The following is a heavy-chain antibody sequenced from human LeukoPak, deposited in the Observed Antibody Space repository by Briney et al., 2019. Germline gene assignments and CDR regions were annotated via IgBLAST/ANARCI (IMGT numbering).Heavy chain of an antibody. CDR3: ARVDGGGSDAFDI. CDR2: INPNSGDT. V-gene: IGHV1-2*02. J-gene: IGHJ3*02. D-gene: IGHD2-15*01. Sequence: ASVKVSCKASGYTFTGYIVHWVRQAPGQGLEWMGWINPNSGDTKYTQKFQGRVTLTRDTSISTAYMELNSLRSEDTAVYYCARVDGGGSDAFDIWGQGTMVTVSS. CDR1: GYTFTGYI.